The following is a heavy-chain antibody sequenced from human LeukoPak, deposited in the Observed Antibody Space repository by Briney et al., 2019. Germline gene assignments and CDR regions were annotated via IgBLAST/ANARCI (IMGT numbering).Heavy chain of an antibody. CDR2: IGSSGSYI. V-gene: IGHV3-21*01. CDR3: ARDDHWGYAFDI. CDR1: GFTFSNYA. J-gene: IGHJ3*02. D-gene: IGHD3-16*01. Sequence: GGSLRLSCAASGFTFSNYAMRWVRQAPGKGLEWVSSIGSSGSYIYYADSLTGRFTIPRDNAKNSLYLQMNSLRAEDTAVYYCARDDHWGYAFDIWGQGTMVTVSS.